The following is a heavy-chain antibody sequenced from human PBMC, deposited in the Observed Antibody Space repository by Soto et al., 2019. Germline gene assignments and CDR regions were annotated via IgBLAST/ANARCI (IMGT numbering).Heavy chain of an antibody. Sequence: GGSLRLSCAASGFIFANYGMHWVRQAPGKGLEWVALITYEGSNKYYADAVKGRFTISRDNAKNIVSLQMDSLRAEDTAVYYCAKARGANNWANYYGLDVWGQGTTVTVSS. CDR1: GFIFANYG. CDR2: ITYEGSNK. D-gene: IGHD1-1*01. J-gene: IGHJ6*02. CDR3: AKARGANNWANYYGLDV. V-gene: IGHV3-30*18.